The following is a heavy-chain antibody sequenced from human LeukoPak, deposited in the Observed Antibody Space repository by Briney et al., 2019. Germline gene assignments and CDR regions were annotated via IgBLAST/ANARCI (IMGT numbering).Heavy chain of an antibody. CDR3: ARLRPRVITFGEVIGWFDP. CDR1: GGSFSGYY. CDR2: INHSGST. Sequence: SETLSLTCAVYGGSFSGYYWSWIRQPPGKGLEWIGEINHSGSTNYNPSLKSRVTISIDTSKNQFSLKLSSVTAADTAVYYCARLRPRVITFGEVIGWFDPWGQGTLVTVSS. V-gene: IGHV4-34*01. D-gene: IGHD3-16*01. J-gene: IGHJ5*02.